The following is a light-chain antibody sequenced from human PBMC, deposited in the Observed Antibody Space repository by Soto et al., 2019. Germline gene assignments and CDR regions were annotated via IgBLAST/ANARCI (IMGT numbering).Light chain of an antibody. J-gene: IGKJ2*03. Sequence: DIQVTQSPSSLSASVGDRVTITCRASQSIRTYLNWYQERPGKPPKLLIHNASTLRSGVPSRFSGSGSGTDFTLTISSLQPEDFATYYCQQTYRTLDSFGQGTKLEIK. V-gene: IGKV1-39*01. CDR3: QQTYRTLDS. CDR2: NAS. CDR1: QSIRTY.